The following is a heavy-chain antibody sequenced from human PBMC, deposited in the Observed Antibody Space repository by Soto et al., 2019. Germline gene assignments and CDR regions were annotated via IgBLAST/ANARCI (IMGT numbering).Heavy chain of an antibody. CDR3: ARDLGGYNSIAAY. CDR1: GYTFTSYA. CDR2: ISAYNGNT. Sequence: ASVKASCKASGYTFTSYAITWVQQAPGQGLEWMGWISAYNGNTNYTQKLQGRLTMTTDTSTSTAYMELRSLRSDDTAVYYCARDLGGYNSIAAYWGQGALVTVSS. V-gene: IGHV1-18*01. J-gene: IGHJ4*02. D-gene: IGHD5-12*01.